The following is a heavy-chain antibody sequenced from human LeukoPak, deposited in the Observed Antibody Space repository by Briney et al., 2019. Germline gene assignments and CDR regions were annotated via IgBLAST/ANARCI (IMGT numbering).Heavy chain of an antibody. CDR1: GGSISSYY. V-gene: IGHV4-59*01. CDR3: ARWEVRGVHYYYGMDV. J-gene: IGHJ6*02. Sequence: SETLSLTCTVSGGSISSYYWSWIRQPPGKGLEWIGYIYYSGSTNYNPSLKGRVTISVDTSKNQFSLELSSVTAADTAVYYCARWEVRGVHYYYGMDVWGQGTTVTVPS. D-gene: IGHD3-10*01. CDR2: IYYSGST.